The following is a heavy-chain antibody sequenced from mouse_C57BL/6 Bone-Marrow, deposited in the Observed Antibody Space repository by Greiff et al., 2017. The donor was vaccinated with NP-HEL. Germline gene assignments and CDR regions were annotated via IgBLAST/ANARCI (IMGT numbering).Heavy chain of an antibody. Sequence: QVQLQQSGTELVKPGASVKLSCKASGYTFTSYWMHWVKQRPGQGLEWIGNINPSNGGTNYNEKFKSKATLTVDKSSSTAYMQLSSLTSEDSAVYYCAVSITTVVAHWYFDVWGTGTTVTVSS. D-gene: IGHD1-1*01. CDR3: AVSITTVVAHWYFDV. CDR1: GYTFTSYW. J-gene: IGHJ1*03. CDR2: INPSNGGT. V-gene: IGHV1-53*01.